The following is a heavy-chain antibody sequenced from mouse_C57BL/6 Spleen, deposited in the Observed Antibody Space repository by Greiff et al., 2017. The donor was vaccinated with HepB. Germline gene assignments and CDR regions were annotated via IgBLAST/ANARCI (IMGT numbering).Heavy chain of an antibody. CDR2: INPGSGGT. Sequence: VQLQQSGAELVRPGPSVKVSCKASGYAFTNYLIEWVKQRPGQGLEWIGVINPGSGGTNYNEKFKGKATLTADKSSSTAYMQLSSLTSEDSAVYFCARSGLGRDYFDYWGQGTTLTVSS. D-gene: IGHD4-1*01. CDR1: GYAFTNYL. V-gene: IGHV1-54*01. J-gene: IGHJ2*01. CDR3: ARSGLGRDYFDY.